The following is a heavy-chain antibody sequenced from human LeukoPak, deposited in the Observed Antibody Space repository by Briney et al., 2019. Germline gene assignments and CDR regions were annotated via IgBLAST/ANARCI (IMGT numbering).Heavy chain of an antibody. Sequence: GGSLRLSCAASGFTFSDYYMSWIRQAPGKGLEWVSYISSSGSTLYYADSVKGRFTISRDKAKNSLYLQMNSLRAEDTAVYYCARDPKHYHYYYYMDVWGKGTTVTVSS. J-gene: IGHJ6*03. CDR1: GFTFSDYY. CDR2: ISSSGSTL. V-gene: IGHV3-11*04. CDR3: ARDPKHYHYYYYMDV.